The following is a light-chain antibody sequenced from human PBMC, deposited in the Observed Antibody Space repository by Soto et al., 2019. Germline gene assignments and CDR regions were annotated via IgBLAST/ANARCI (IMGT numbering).Light chain of an antibody. J-gene: IGKJ5*01. Sequence: EIVFTQSPGTPSLSPGERATLSCRASQSVSYYLAWYLHKPGQAPRLLIYGASSRETGIPERLIGSGSGTECTRAISRLEPEDFEVDYCQQYGSSTITFGQGTRLEIK. CDR2: GAS. CDR3: QQYGSSTIT. CDR1: QSVSYY. V-gene: IGKV3-20*01.